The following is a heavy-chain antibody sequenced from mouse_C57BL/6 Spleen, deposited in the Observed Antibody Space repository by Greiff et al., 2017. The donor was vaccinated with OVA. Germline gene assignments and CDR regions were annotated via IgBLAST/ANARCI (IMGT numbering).Heavy chain of an antibody. CDR3: ARPAYYSKNYAMDY. V-gene: IGHV2-2*01. J-gene: IGHJ4*01. D-gene: IGHD2-5*01. Sequence: QVQLKQSGPGLVQPSQSLSITCTVSGFSLTSYGVHWVRQSPGKGLEWLGVIWSGGSTDYNAAFISRLSISKDNSKSQVFFKMNSLQADDTAIYYCARPAYYSKNYAMDYWGQGTSVTVSS. CDR2: IWSGGST. CDR1: GFSLTSYG.